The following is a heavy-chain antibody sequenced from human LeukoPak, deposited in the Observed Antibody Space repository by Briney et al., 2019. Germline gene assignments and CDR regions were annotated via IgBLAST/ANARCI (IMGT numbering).Heavy chain of an antibody. D-gene: IGHD6-19*01. CDR3: AKASGWVQGNFDY. CDR1: GFTVSSDS. V-gene: IGHV3-53*01. CDR2: IYSGGST. Sequence: PGGSLRLSCTVSGFTVSSDSMSWVRQAPGKGLEWVSFIYSGGSTHYSDSVKGRFTISRDNSKNTLYLQMNSLRAEDTAVYYCAKASGWVQGNFDYWGQGTLVTVSS. J-gene: IGHJ4*02.